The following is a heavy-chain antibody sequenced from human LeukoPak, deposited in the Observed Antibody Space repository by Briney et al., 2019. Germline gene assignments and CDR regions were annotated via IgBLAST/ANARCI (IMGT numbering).Heavy chain of an antibody. J-gene: IGHJ4*02. Sequence: SETLSLTCALYGGSFSGYYWSWIRHPPGKGLEWIGEINHSGSTNYNPSLKSRVAISVDTSKHQFSLKLSSVTAADTAVYYCARGIRRIAAAGSRFDYWGQGTLVTVSS. CDR2: INHSGST. V-gene: IGHV4-34*01. D-gene: IGHD6-13*01. CDR3: ARGIRRIAAAGSRFDY. CDR1: GGSFSGYY.